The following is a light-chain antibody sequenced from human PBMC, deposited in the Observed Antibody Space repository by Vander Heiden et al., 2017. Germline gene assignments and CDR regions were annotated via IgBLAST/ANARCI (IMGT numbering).Light chain of an antibody. CDR1: QSVSSY. Sequence: EIVLTQSPATLSLSPGARATLSCRASQSVSSYLAWYQQKPGQAPRLLIDDASNRATGIPARFSGSGSGTDFTLTISSLEPEDFAVYYCQQRSNWPWTFGQGTKVEIK. V-gene: IGKV3-11*01. CDR3: QQRSNWPWT. CDR2: DAS. J-gene: IGKJ1*01.